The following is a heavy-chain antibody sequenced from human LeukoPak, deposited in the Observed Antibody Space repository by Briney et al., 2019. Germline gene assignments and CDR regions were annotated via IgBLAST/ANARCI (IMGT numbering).Heavy chain of an antibody. V-gene: IGHV3-30*18. CDR1: GFTFSSYV. CDR2: ISYDGSNK. J-gene: IGHJ4*02. CDR3: AKDLVGALRAYFDY. D-gene: IGHD1-26*01. Sequence: GGSLRLSCAASGFTFSSYVMHWVRQAPGKGLEWVAAISYDGSNKYYPDSVKGRFTISRDNSKNTLYLQMNSLGAEDTAVYYCAKDLVGALRAYFDYWGQGTLVTVSS.